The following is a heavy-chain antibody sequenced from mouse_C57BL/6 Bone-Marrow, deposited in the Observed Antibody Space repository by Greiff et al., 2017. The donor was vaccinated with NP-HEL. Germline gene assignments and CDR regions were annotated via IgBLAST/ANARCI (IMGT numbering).Heavy chain of an antibody. D-gene: IGHD1-1*01. J-gene: IGHJ2*01. Sequence: QVQLQQPGAELVMPGASVKLSCKASGYTFTSYWMHWVKQRPGQGLEWIGEIDPSDSYTNYNQKFKGKSTLTVAKSSSTAYMLISSLTSEDSAVYYCASDYYGSTSYFDYWGQGTTLTVSS. CDR1: GYTFTSYW. V-gene: IGHV1-69*01. CDR3: ASDYYGSTSYFDY. CDR2: IDPSDSYT.